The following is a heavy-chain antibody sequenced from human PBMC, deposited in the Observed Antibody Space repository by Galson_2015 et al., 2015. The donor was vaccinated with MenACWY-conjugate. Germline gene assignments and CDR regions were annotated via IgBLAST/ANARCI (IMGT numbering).Heavy chain of an antibody. CDR2: INSGSSAI. D-gene: IGHD3-10*01. CDR3: VRRAMTPSRVGPLRGRSLPKYYFDF. J-gene: IGHJ4*02. CDR1: GFAFRTYN. V-gene: IGHV3-48*04. Sequence: SLRLSCAASGFAFRTYNFHWVRQAPGKGLEWVAYINSGSSAIHYADSVEGRFTISRDDASHLLFFQLNGLRAEDTAIYYCVRRAMTPSRVGPLRGRSLPKYYFDFWGQGVVVTVSS.